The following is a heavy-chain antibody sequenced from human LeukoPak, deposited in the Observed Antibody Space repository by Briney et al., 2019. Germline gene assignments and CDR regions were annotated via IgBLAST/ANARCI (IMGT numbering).Heavy chain of an antibody. CDR2: ISYDGSNK. D-gene: IGHD6-19*01. CDR3: ARALMIAVAPHGDWGDY. J-gene: IGHJ4*02. Sequence: PGGSLRLSCAASGFTFSSYAMHWVRQAPGKGLEWVAVISYDGSNKYYADSVKGRFTISRDNSKNTLYLQMNSLRAEDTAVYYCARALMIAVAPHGDWGDYWGQGTLVTVSS. CDR1: GFTFSSYA. V-gene: IGHV3-30-3*01.